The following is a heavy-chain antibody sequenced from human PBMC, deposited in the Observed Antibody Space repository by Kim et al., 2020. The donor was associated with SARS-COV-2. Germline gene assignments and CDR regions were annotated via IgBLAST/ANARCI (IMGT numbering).Heavy chain of an antibody. CDR3: VSENWNYDLDM. V-gene: IGHV3-7*01. D-gene: IGHD1-7*01. Sequence: GGSLRLSCAPSGFTFSNYWMSWVRQAPGKGLEWVANIKQDGTERYYGGPGKGRFTISRDNAKNSLNLQMNNLRADDTAVYYCVSENWNYDLDMWGQVTM. J-gene: IGHJ3*02. CDR2: IKQDGTER. CDR1: GFTFSNYW.